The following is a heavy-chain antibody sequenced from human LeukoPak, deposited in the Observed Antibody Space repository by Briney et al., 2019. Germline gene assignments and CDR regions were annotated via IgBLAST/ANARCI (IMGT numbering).Heavy chain of an antibody. CDR3: ARGRGITMVRGVIVDY. CDR2: IYYSGST. D-gene: IGHD3-10*01. V-gene: IGHV4-39*01. J-gene: IGHJ4*02. Sequence: SETLSLTCTVSGGSISSSSYYWGWIRQPPGKGLEWIGSIYYSGSTYYNPSLKSRVTISVDTSKNQFSLKLSSVTAADTAVYYCARGRGITMVRGVIVDYWGQGTLVTVSS. CDR1: GGSISSSSYY.